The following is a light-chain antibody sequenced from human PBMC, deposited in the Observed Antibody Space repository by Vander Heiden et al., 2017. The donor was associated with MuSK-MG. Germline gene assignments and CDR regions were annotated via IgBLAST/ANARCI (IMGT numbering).Light chain of an antibody. Sequence: FILTQPHPASYSPGQTVTIPCTRSSGSIASNYVQSYQQRPGSTPTTVIYEDNHRPSGVPDRFSGSIDSSSTSASRTIAGLKTDDEADYYCQSYDSSNVVFGGGTKLTVL. V-gene: IGLV6-57*01. CDR2: EDN. CDR1: SGSIASNY. J-gene: IGLJ3*02. CDR3: QSYDSSNVV.